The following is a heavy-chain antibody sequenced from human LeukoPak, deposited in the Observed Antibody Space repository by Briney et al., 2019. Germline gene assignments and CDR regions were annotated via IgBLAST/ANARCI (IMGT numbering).Heavy chain of an antibody. V-gene: IGHV5-51*01. Sequence: GESLKISCKGSGYSFTNYWIGWVRQMPGKSLEGMGVIYPGDSASKYSPSFQGQVTMSVDKSSTTAYLQWSSLKASDTAIYYCATGRYCSGGTCSSSLDYWGQGTLVTVSS. CDR3: ATGRYCSGGTCSSSLDY. CDR2: IYPGDSAS. D-gene: IGHD2-15*01. J-gene: IGHJ4*02. CDR1: GYSFTNYW.